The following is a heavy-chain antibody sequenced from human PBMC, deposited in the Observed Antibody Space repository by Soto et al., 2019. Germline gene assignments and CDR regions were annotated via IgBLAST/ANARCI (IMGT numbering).Heavy chain of an antibody. CDR1: GYTFTDYA. Sequence: QVQLVQSEAEVKEPGASVKVSCKASGYTFTDYALQWVRQAPGQSLGWMGWINAGNGNTKYSQKFLGRVTFTRDTSASTAYMEMSSLTYEDTAVFYCARARLDGNGYTWSWFDPWGQGVLVTVSS. V-gene: IGHV1-3*01. J-gene: IGHJ5*02. D-gene: IGHD5-12*01. CDR3: ARARLDGNGYTWSWFDP. CDR2: INAGNGNT.